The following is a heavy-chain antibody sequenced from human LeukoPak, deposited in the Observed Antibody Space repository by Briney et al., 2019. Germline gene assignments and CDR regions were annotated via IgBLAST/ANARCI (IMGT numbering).Heavy chain of an antibody. D-gene: IGHD2-2*01. CDR2: ISAYNGNT. V-gene: IGHV1-18*01. CDR1: GYTFTSYG. Sequence: ASVKVSCKASGYTFTSYGISWVRQAPGQGLEWMGWISAYNGNTSYAQKLQGRVTMTTDTSTSTAYMELRSLRSDDTAVYYCASFCASTTCYNDGTNFAFWGQGTLVTVSS. J-gene: IGHJ4*02. CDR3: ASFCASTTCYNDGTNFAF.